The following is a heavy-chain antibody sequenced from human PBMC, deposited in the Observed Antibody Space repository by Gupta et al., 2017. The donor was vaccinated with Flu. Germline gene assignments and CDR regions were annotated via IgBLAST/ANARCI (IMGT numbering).Heavy chain of an antibody. CDR3: TTERGIAAAGISGNAFDI. CDR2: IKSKTDGGTT. Sequence: EVQLVESGGGLVKPGGSLRLSCAASGFTFSNAWMSWVRQAPGKGLEWVGRIKSKTDGGTTDYAAPVKGRFTISRDDSKNTLYLQMNSLKTEDTAVYYCTTERGIAAAGISGNAFDIWGQGTMVTVSS. J-gene: IGHJ3*02. CDR1: GFTFSNAW. V-gene: IGHV3-15*01. D-gene: IGHD6-13*01.